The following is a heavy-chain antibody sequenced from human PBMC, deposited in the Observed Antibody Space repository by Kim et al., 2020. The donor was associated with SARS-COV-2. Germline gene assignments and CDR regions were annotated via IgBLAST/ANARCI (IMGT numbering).Heavy chain of an antibody. D-gene: IGHD4-17*01. CDR3: ARAQTTVTTYYFDY. J-gene: IGHJ4*02. V-gene: IGHV4-31*02. Sequence: NQSLKSRVTISVDTSKNQFSLELSSVTAADTAVYYCARAQTTVTTYYFDYWGQGTLVTVSS.